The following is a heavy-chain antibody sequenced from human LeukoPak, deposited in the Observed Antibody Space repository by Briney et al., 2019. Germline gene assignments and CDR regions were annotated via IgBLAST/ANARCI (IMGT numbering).Heavy chain of an antibody. CDR1: GFTFSSYA. CDR3: ARERFQTHPKPAPHFDY. CDR2: ISGSGGST. V-gene: IGHV3-23*01. J-gene: IGHJ4*02. Sequence: GGSLRLSCAASGFTFSSYAMSWVRQAPGKGLEWVSAISGSGGSTYYADSVKGRFTISRDNSKNTLYLQMNSLRAEDTAVYYCARERFQTHPKPAPHFDYWGQGTLVTVSP.